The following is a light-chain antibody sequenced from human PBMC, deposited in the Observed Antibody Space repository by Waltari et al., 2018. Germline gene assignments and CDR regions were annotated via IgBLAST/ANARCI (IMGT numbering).Light chain of an antibody. Sequence: EVVLTQSPGTLSLSPGERVPLSCRASQSVSKYLAWYQQRPGQAPRLLIYAASTRATDIPDRFSGSGSGTDFSLTISRLEPEDFAVYYCQNHERLPATFGQGTKVEIK. CDR3: QNHERLPAT. J-gene: IGKJ1*01. CDR1: QSVSKY. CDR2: AAS. V-gene: IGKV3-20*01.